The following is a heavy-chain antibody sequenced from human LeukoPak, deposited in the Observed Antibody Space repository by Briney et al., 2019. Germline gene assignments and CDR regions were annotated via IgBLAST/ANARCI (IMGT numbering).Heavy chain of an antibody. CDR1: GYTFTSYG. J-gene: IGHJ6*02. Sequence: ASVKVSCKASGYTFTSYGISWVRQAPGQGLEWMGWISAYNGNTNYAQKLQGRVTMTTDTSTSTAYMELRSLRSDDTAVYYCARDGASYCSGGGCYSDSYYYGMDVWGQGTTVTVSS. V-gene: IGHV1-18*01. CDR3: ARDGASYCSGGGCYSDSYYYGMDV. CDR2: ISAYNGNT. D-gene: IGHD2-15*01.